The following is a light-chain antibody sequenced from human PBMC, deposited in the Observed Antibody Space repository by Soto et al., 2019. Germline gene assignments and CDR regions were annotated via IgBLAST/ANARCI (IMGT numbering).Light chain of an antibody. J-gene: IGKJ4*01. CDR1: QSVSSK. V-gene: IGKV3-15*01. CDR2: GAS. Sequence: EIVLTQSPGTLSLSPGERATLSCRASQSVSSKLAWYQKKPGQDPRLLIYGASTRATGIPARFSGSGSGTEFNLTISRLQSEDFAVYDCQQYNNWPLTFGGGTKGDIK. CDR3: QQYNNWPLT.